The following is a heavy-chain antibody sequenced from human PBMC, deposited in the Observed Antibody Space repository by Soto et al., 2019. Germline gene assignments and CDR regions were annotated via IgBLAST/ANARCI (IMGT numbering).Heavy chain of an antibody. V-gene: IGHV1-69*06. J-gene: IGHJ6*02. Sequence: SVKVSCKASGGTFSSYAISWVRQAPGQGLEWMGGIIPIFGTANYAQKFQGRVTITADKSTSTAYMELSSLRSEDTAVYYCARASPYDFWSGYYGYYYYYGMDVWGQGTTVTV. CDR1: GGTFSSYA. D-gene: IGHD3-3*01. CDR2: IIPIFGTA. CDR3: ARASPYDFWSGYYGYYYYYGMDV.